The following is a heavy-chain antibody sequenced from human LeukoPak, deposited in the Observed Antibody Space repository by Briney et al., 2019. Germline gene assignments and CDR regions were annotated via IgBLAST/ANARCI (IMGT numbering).Heavy chain of an antibody. CDR2: TNWNGDTT. D-gene: IGHD2-2*01. V-gene: IGHV3-20*04. Sequence: GGSLRLSCAASGFPFQDSGLSWVRHAPGKGLEWISGTNWNGDTTVYADSVKGRFTISRDNAKSSLYLQMNSLRADDTAFYYCARQTRGYVYYFDYWGQGTLVTVSS. CDR1: GFPFQDSG. J-gene: IGHJ4*02. CDR3: ARQTRGYVYYFDY.